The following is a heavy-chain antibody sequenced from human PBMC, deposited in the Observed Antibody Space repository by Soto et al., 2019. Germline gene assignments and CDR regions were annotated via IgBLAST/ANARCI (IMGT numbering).Heavy chain of an antibody. D-gene: IGHD3-9*01. J-gene: IGHJ4*02. CDR1: GCSISSSSYY. CDR2: IYYSGST. CDR3: ARLEGLATISYYFDF. V-gene: IGHV4-39*01. Sequence: QLQLQESGPGLVKPSEALSLTCSVSGCSISSSSYYWVWIRQPPRKGLEWIGSIYYSGSTYYNPSLKSRVTISIDQSKNPFSLKLSSLTAADTAVYYCARLEGLATISYYFDFWGQGTLVTVSS.